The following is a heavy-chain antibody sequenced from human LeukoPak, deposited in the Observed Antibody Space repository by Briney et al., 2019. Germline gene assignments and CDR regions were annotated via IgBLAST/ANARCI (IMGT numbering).Heavy chain of an antibody. CDR2: INPNSGGT. D-gene: IGHD5-12*01. V-gene: IGHV1-2*02. Sequence: ALVKVSCKASGYTSTGYYMHWVRQAPGQGLEWMGWINPNSGGTNYAQKFQGRVTMTRDTSISTAYMELSRLRSDDTAVYYCARVRSGYERPFRFDYWGQGTLVTVSS. CDR3: ARVRSGYERPFRFDY. J-gene: IGHJ4*02. CDR1: GYTSTGYY.